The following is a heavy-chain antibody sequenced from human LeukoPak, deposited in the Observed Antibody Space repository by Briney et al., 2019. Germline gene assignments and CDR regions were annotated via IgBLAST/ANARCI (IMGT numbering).Heavy chain of an antibody. CDR2: INAGNGNT. Sequence: ASVKVSCKASGYTFTGYYMHWVRQAPGQRLEWMGWINAGNGNTKYSQKFQGRVTITRDTSASTTYMELSSLRSEDTAVYYCARDSSRYGDYDYWGQGTLVTVSS. J-gene: IGHJ4*02. V-gene: IGHV1-3*01. D-gene: IGHD4-17*01. CDR1: GYTFTGYY. CDR3: ARDSSRYGDYDY.